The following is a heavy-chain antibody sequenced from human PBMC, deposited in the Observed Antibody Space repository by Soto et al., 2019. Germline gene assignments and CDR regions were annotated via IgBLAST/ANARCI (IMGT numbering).Heavy chain of an antibody. CDR1: GFTFSSYG. V-gene: IGHV3-23*01. Sequence: GGSLRLSCAASGFTFSSYGINWVRQAPGKGLEWVSGISGSGDSTHYADSVKGRFTISRDNSKNTLYLQMNSLRAEDTAVYYCAKNPGFYYDSTGYHFDYWGQGTLVTVSS. J-gene: IGHJ4*02. CDR2: ISGSGDST. CDR3: AKNPGFYYDSTGYHFDY. D-gene: IGHD3-22*01.